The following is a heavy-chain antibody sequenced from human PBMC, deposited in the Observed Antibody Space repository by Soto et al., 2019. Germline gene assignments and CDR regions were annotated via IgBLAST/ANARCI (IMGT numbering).Heavy chain of an antibody. D-gene: IGHD3-10*01. Sequence: GASLRLSCAASEITFSTYAMHWVRQAPVKGLEWVAVISYDGNNKYYADSVKGRFTISRDNSKNTLYLQMNSLRAEDTAVYYCARTADYGSGSPKFYYFDYWGQGTLVT. CDR1: EITFSTYA. V-gene: IGHV3-30-3*01. CDR3: ARTADYGSGSPKFYYFDY. CDR2: ISYDGNNK. J-gene: IGHJ4*02.